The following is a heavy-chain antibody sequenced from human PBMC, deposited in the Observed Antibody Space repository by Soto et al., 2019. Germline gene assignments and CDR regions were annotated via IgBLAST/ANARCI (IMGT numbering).Heavy chain of an antibody. D-gene: IGHD6-13*01. CDR2: ISSSSSYI. CDR3: ARDWSAAADT. CDR1: GFTFSSYS. Sequence: EVQLVESGGGLVKPGGSLRLSCAASGFTFSSYSMNWVRQAPGKGLEWVSSISSSSSYIYYADSVKGRFIISRDNAKNSLYLQMNSLRAEDTAVYYCARDWSAAADTWGQGTLVTVSS. V-gene: IGHV3-21*01. J-gene: IGHJ4*02.